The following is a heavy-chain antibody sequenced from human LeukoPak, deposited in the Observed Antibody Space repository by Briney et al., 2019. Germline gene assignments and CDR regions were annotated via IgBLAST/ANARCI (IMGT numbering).Heavy chain of an antibody. Sequence: SGGSLRLSCAASGFTVSSNYMSWVRQAPGKGLEWISYIKSDSSTIYYADSVKGRFTISRDNAKNSLYLQMNSLRAEDTAVYYCVRDYNWCFDYWGQGTLVTVSS. V-gene: IGHV3-48*01. CDR3: VRDYNWCFDY. D-gene: IGHD1-1*01. CDR1: GFTVSSNY. CDR2: IKSDSSTI. J-gene: IGHJ4*02.